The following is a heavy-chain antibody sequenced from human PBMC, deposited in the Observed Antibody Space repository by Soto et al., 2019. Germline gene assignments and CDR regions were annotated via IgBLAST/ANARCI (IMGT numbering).Heavy chain of an antibody. CDR3: ARTVLYYDSSGYAKNWFDP. CDR1: GYTFTSYD. CDR2: MNPNSGNT. J-gene: IGHJ5*02. Sequence: QVQLVQSGAEVKKPGASVKVSCKASGYTFTSYDINCVRQATGQGLEWMGWMNPNSGNTGYAQKFQGRVTMTRNTSISTAYMELSSLRSEDTAVYYCARTVLYYDSSGYAKNWFDPWGQGTLVTVSS. V-gene: IGHV1-8*01. D-gene: IGHD3-22*01.